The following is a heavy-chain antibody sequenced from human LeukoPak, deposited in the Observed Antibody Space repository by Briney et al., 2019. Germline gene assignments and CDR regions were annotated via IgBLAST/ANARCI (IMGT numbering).Heavy chain of an antibody. D-gene: IGHD3-22*01. Sequence: GGSLRLSFAASGFTFSSYGMHWVRQAPGKGLEWVAVIWYDGSNKYYADSVKGRYTISRDNSKNTLYLQMNSLRAEDTAVYYCARDAYYYDSSGYYYFGLREDYWGQGTLVTVSS. CDR1: GFTFSSYG. V-gene: IGHV3-33*01. J-gene: IGHJ4*02. CDR2: IWYDGSNK. CDR3: ARDAYYYDSSGYYYFGLREDY.